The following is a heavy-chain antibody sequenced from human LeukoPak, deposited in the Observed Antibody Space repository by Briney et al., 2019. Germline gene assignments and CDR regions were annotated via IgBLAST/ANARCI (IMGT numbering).Heavy chain of an antibody. CDR2: ISDNGDST. J-gene: IGHJ4*02. V-gene: IGHV3-23*01. CDR3: GKKNIGSQGYYFDY. Sequence: GGSLRLSCAAAGFTFNNYAMGWVRQAPGKGLEWVSSISDNGDSTYYADSVKGRFTISRDNSKNTLYLQMNSLRAEDTAIFYCGKKNIGSQGYYFDYWGQGTLVTVSS. D-gene: IGHD1-26*01. CDR1: GFTFNNYA.